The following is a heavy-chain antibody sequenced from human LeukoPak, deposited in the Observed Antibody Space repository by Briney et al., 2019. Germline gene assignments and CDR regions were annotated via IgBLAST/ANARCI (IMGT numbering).Heavy chain of an antibody. Sequence: GGSLRLSCAASGFTFSSYAMSWVRQAPGKGLEWVSAISGSGGSTYYADSVKGRFTISRDNPKNTLYLQMNSLRAEDTAVYYCARRVLRDDYIESWGQGTLVTVSS. V-gene: IGHV3-23*01. CDR2: ISGSGGST. J-gene: IGHJ4*02. CDR3: ARRVLRDDYIES. D-gene: IGHD5-24*01. CDR1: GFTFSSYA.